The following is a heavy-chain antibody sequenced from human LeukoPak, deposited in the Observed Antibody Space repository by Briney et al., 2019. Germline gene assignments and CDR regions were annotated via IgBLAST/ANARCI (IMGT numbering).Heavy chain of an antibody. CDR1: VFTFISYN. CDR2: ISSSTSYI. J-gene: IGHJ4*02. CDR3: TKVRGAAEIDY. D-gene: IGHD6-25*01. V-gene: IGHV3-21*01. Sequence: PGGSLRLSCAASVFTFISYNMNWVRQAPGKGLEWVSFISSSTSYIYYADSVKGRFTISRDNAKNSLYLQMNSLRAEDTAVYYCTKVRGAAEIDYWGQGTLVSVSS.